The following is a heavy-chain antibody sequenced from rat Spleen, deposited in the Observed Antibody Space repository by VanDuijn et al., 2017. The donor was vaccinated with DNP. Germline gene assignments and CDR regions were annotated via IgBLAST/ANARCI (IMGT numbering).Heavy chain of an antibody. D-gene: IGHD1-11*01. CDR2: ISNSGSRT. J-gene: IGHJ3*01. CDR3: ATGGYGGYSEGNWFAY. Sequence: EVQLVESGGGLVQPGRSLKLSCAASGFTFSNYGMHWIRQAPTKGLEWVATISNSGSRTYYPDSVKGRFTISRDNAKNTLYLQMDSLRSEDTATYYCATGGYGGYSEGNWFAYWGQGTLVTVSS. V-gene: IGHV5-19*01. CDR1: GFTFSNYG.